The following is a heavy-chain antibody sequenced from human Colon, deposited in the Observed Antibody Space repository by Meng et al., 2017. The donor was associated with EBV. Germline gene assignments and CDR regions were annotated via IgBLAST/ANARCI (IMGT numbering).Heavy chain of an antibody. J-gene: IGHJ4*02. CDR1: GGSMSSGNYY. CDR3: ASFDHIPRRNYFDY. V-gene: IGHV4-30-4*01. Sequence: QVQLQESGPGRVEPSQXLSLTCTVSGGSMSSGNYYWSWIRQPPGKGLEWIGYIHHSGSAYYNPSLKSRVSISVDTSKNQFSLNLNSMTAADTAVYYCASFDHIPRRNYFDYWGQGTLVTVSS. CDR2: IHHSGSA. D-gene: IGHD2-21*01.